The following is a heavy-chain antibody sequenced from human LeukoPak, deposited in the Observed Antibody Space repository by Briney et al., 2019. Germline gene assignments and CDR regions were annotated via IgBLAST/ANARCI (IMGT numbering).Heavy chain of an antibody. D-gene: IGHD6-13*01. CDR1: GFTLSSYS. Sequence: GGSLRLSCAASGFTLSSYSMNWVRQAPGKGLEWVSSISSSSSYIYYADSVKGRFTISRDNAKNSLYLQMNSLRAEDTAVYYCARDRSSSWRFDYWGQGTLVTVSS. CDR3: ARDRSSSWRFDY. J-gene: IGHJ4*02. CDR2: ISSSSSYI. V-gene: IGHV3-21*01.